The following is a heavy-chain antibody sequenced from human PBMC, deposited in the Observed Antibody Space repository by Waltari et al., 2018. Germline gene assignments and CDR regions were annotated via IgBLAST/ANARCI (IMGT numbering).Heavy chain of an antibody. J-gene: IGHJ5*02. CDR1: GGSISSGDYY. V-gene: IGHV4-30-4*08. Sequence: QVQLQESGPGLVKPSQTLSLTCTVSGGSISSGDYYWSWIRQPPGKGLEWIGYIYYSGSTYYNPSLKSRVTISVDTSKNQFSLKLSSVTAADTAVYYCARAPEIQWERPGWFDPWGQGTLVTVSS. CDR3: ARAPEIQWERPGWFDP. CDR2: IYYSGST. D-gene: IGHD1-26*01.